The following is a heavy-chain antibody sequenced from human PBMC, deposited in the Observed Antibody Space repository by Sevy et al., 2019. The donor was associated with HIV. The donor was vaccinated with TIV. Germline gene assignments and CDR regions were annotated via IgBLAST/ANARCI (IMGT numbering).Heavy chain of an antibody. CDR1: GYTFTSYD. Sequence: ASVKVSCKASGYTFTSYDINWVRQATGQGLEWMGWMNPNSGNTGYAQKFQGRVTMTRNTSISTAYMELSSLRSEDTAVYYCARGRYYDYVCGSYPSGPDYWGQGTLVTVSS. CDR3: ARGRYYDYVCGSYPSGPDY. J-gene: IGHJ4*02. D-gene: IGHD3-16*01. V-gene: IGHV1-8*01. CDR2: MNPNSGNT.